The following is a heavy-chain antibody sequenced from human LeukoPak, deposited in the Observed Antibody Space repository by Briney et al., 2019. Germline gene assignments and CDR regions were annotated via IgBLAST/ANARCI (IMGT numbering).Heavy chain of an antibody. Sequence: QPGGSLRLSCAASGFTFSSYAMSWVRQAPGKGLEWVSSISGSGGTTYYADSVKGRSTISRDKSKNTLYLQMNSLTAEDTAVYYCAKGDTAAVYGAFDIWGQGTMVTVSS. V-gene: IGHV3-23*01. J-gene: IGHJ3*02. CDR2: ISGSGGTT. CDR1: GFTFSSYA. CDR3: AKGDTAAVYGAFDI. D-gene: IGHD5-18*01.